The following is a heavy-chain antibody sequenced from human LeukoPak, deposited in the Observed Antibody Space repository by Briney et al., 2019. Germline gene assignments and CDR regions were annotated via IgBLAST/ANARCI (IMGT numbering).Heavy chain of an antibody. CDR3: ARLNDYGLGHYRVFDC. CDR1: GYSFNRHW. J-gene: IGHJ4*02. CDR2: IYPGDSDI. Sequence: GESLKISCKGSGYSFNRHWIVWVRQMPGKGLEWMGIIYPGDSDIRYSPSFQGQVTISADKSITTAYLQWSSLKASDTAIYYCARLNDYGLGHYRVFDCWGQGTLVTVSS. V-gene: IGHV5-51*01. D-gene: IGHD3-10*01.